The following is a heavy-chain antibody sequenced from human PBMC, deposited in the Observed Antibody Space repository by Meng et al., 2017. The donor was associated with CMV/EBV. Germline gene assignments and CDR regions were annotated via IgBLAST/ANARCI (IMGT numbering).Heavy chain of an antibody. CDR2: ISAYNGNT. J-gene: IGHJ2*01. V-gene: IGHV1-18*01. Sequence: ASVNVSCKASGYTFTSYGISWVRQAPGQGLEWMGWISAYNGNTNYAQKLQGRVTMTTDTSTSTVYMELRSLSSDDTAVYYCAGGVGYFDLWGRGTMVTVSS. D-gene: IGHD3-10*01. CDR1: GYTFTSYG. CDR3: AGGVGYFDL.